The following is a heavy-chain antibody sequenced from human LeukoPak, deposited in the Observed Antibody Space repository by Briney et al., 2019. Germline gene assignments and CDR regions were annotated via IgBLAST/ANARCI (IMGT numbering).Heavy chain of an antibody. Sequence: TSETLSLTCSVSGGSISSYYWSWLRQPPGKGLEGIGYIYTSGSTNFNPSLKSRVTISVDTSKNQFSLELSSGTAEDTAVYYCACSGIQWWDYNYMDVWGKGTTVTVCS. CDR1: GGSISSYY. V-gene: IGHV4-4*09. CDR2: IYTSGST. J-gene: IGHJ6*03. CDR3: ACSGIQWWDYNYMDV. D-gene: IGHD1-26*01.